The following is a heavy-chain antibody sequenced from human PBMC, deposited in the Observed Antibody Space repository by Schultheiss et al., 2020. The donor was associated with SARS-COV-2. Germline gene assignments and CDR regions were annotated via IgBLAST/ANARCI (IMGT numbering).Heavy chain of an antibody. V-gene: IGHV3-30*04. J-gene: IGHJ5*02. Sequence: GGSLRLSCAASGFTFSSYAMSWVRQAPGKGLEWVAVISYDGSNKYYADSVKGRFTISRDNSKNTLYLQMNSLRAEDTAVYYCARGGGIAARPVWFDPWGQGTLVTVSS. D-gene: IGHD6-6*01. CDR1: GFTFSSYA. CDR3: ARGGGIAARPVWFDP. CDR2: ISYDGSNK.